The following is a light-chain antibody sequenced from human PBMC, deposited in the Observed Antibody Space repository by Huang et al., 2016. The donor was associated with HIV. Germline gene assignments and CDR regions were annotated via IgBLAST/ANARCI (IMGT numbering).Light chain of an antibody. CDR3: QQYYSTPLA. J-gene: IGKJ4*01. Sequence: DIVMTQSPDSLAVSLGERATINCKSSQSVLYSSNNKNFLAWYQQKPGQPPKLLIYWASTRESGVPDLFSGSGSETDFTLTITSLQAEDVAVYYCQQYYSTPLAFGGGTKVEIK. CDR2: WAS. CDR1: QSVLYSSNNKNF. V-gene: IGKV4-1*01.